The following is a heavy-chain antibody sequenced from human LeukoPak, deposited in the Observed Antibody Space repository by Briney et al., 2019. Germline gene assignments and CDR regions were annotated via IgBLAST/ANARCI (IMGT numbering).Heavy chain of an antibody. CDR3: AKDDSRGSGSSGWFDP. V-gene: IGHV3-23*01. CDR2: ISGSGGST. J-gene: IGHJ5*02. D-gene: IGHD3-10*01. Sequence: GGSLRLSCAASGFTFSSYAMSWVRQAPGKGLEWVSAISGSGGSTYYADSVKGRFTISRDNSKNTLYLQMNSLRAEDTAVYYCAKDDSRGSGSSGWFDPWGQGTPVTVSS. CDR1: GFTFSSYA.